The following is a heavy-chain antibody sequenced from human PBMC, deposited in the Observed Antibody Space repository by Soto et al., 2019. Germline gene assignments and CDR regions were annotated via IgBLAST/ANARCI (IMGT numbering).Heavy chain of an antibody. CDR3: AKDVYSGSYKTDAFDI. D-gene: IGHD1-26*01. V-gene: IGHV3-23*01. J-gene: IGHJ3*02. Sequence: HPGGSLRLSCAASGFTFSSYAMSWVRQAPGKGLEWVSAISGSGGSTYYADSVKGRFTISRDNSKNTLYLQMNSLRAEDTAVYYCAKDVYSGSYKTDAFDIWGQGTMVTVSS. CDR1: GFTFSSYA. CDR2: ISGSGGST.